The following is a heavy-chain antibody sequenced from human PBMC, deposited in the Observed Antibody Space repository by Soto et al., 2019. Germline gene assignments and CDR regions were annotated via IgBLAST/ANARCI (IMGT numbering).Heavy chain of an antibody. CDR2: ISSSSSYI. D-gene: IGHD3-3*01. V-gene: IGHV3-21*01. CDR3: ARDSRITIFGVVITVLKY. CDR1: GFTFSSYS. Sequence: GGSLRLSCAASGFTFSSYSMNWVRQAPGKGLEWVSSISSSSSYIYYADSVKGRFTISRDNAKNSLYLQMNSLRAEDTAVYYCARDSRITIFGVVITVLKYWGQGTLVTVSS. J-gene: IGHJ4*02.